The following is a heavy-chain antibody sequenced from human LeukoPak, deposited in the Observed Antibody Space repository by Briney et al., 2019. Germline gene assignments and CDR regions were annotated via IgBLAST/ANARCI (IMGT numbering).Heavy chain of an antibody. J-gene: IGHJ4*02. V-gene: IGHV3-30-3*01. Sequence: GGSLRLSCAASGFTFSSYAMHWVRQAPGKGLEWVAVISYDGSNKYYADSVKGRFTTSRDNSKNTLYLQMNSLRAEDTAVYYCARETEDTAMVGGFYFDYWGQGTLVTVSS. CDR3: ARETEDTAMVGGFYFDY. D-gene: IGHD5-18*01. CDR2: ISYDGSNK. CDR1: GFTFSSYA.